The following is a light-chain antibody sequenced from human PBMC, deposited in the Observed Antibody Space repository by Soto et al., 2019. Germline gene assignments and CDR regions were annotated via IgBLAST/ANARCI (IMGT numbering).Light chain of an antibody. CDR1: QAVGTY. CDR3: QRYDNLPTTCT. CDR2: XSY. Sequence: LHMTPSPSSVSASLGNRPTISCQASQAVGTYLHWYRRKPRKAPNLVIXXSYXLETGVPARFSGGGSGTHFTFTISNLQPEDIAAEYCQRYDNLPTTCTFGQGTKVDIK. V-gene: IGKV1-33*01. J-gene: IGKJ1*01.